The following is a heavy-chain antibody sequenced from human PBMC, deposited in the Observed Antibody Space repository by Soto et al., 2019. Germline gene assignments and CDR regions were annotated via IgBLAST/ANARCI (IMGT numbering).Heavy chain of an antibody. CDR3: ARETYYYDSSGYGMDV. Sequence: ASVKVSCKASGYTFTSYGISWVRQAPGQGLEWMGWISAYNGNTNYAQKLQGRVTMTTDTSTSTAYMELRSLRSDDTAVYYCARETYYYDSSGYGMDVWGQGTTVSVFS. D-gene: IGHD3-22*01. J-gene: IGHJ6*02. V-gene: IGHV1-18*04. CDR1: GYTFTSYG. CDR2: ISAYNGNT.